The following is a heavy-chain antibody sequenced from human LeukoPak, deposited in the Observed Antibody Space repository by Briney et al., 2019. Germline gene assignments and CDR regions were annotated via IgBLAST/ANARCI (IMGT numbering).Heavy chain of an antibody. V-gene: IGHV3-53*01. Sequence: GGSLRLSCAASGFTVNSNYMSRVRQAPGKGLEWVSVIYSGGSTYYADSVKGRFTISRDNSKNTLYLQMNSLRAEDTAVYYCARGPDSSGWYEDGMDVWGQGTTVTVSS. CDR1: GFTVNSNY. J-gene: IGHJ6*02. CDR2: IYSGGST. CDR3: ARGPDSSGWYEDGMDV. D-gene: IGHD6-19*01.